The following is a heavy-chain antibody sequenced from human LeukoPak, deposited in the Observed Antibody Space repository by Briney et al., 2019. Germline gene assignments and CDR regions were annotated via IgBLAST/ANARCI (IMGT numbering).Heavy chain of an antibody. CDR3: ARGLRYFGWLYES. CDR1: GGSISSRSYY. Sequence: PSQTLSLTCTVSGGSISSRSYYWSWIRQPAGKGLEWIGRIDTSGSTNFNPSLKSRVTISVDTSKNQFSLRLSSVTAAATAVYYCARGLRYFGWLYESWGQGSLVTVSS. D-gene: IGHD3-9*01. CDR2: IDTSGST. V-gene: IGHV4-61*02. J-gene: IGHJ5*02.